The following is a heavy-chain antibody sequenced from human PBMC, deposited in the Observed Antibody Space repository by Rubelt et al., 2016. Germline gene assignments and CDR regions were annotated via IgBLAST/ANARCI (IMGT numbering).Heavy chain of an antibody. CDR2: INACNGNT. Sequence: QVQLVQSGAEVKKPGASVQVSCKASGYTFPSSAMHWVRQAHGQSLEWMGWINACNGNTKYSRKFQGRVTITRETSARTAYMELSRLRSEDTAVYYCAHNSSSRAFDIWGQGTMVTVSS. CDR3: AHNSSSRAFDI. D-gene: IGHD6-6*01. CDR1: GYTFPSSA. V-gene: IGHV1-3*01. J-gene: IGHJ3*02.